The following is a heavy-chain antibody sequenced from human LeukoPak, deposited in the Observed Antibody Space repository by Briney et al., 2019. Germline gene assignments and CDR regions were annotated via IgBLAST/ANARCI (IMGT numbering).Heavy chain of an antibody. Sequence: GSLRLSCAASGFTFSSYSMNWVRQAPGKGREWIGVIYYSGGTYYTPSLNTRLTISVDTSKTLFSLKLHPVSAADTAVYYCARPSPRRGYSLGTPLADKWLDPWGQGTLVTVSS. J-gene: IGHJ5*02. V-gene: IGHV4-39*01. CDR1: GFTFSSYSMN. CDR3: ARPSPRRGYSLGTPLADKWLDP. CDR2: IYYSGGT. D-gene: IGHD5-18*01.